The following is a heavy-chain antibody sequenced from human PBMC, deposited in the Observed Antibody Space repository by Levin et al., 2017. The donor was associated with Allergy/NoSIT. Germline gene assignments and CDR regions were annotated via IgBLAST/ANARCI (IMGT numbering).Heavy chain of an antibody. V-gene: IGHV4-4*07. CDR1: GGSISSYY. J-gene: IGHJ4*02. CDR2: IYTSGST. Sequence: SETLSLTCTVSGGSISSYYWSWIRQPAGKGLEWIGRIYTSGSTNYNPSLKSRVTMSVDTSKNQFSLKLSSVTAADTAVYYCAGSAAGTFVTAILGEIGVIDYWGQGTLVTVSS. CDR3: AGSAAGTFVTAILGEIGVIDY. D-gene: IGHD2-21*02.